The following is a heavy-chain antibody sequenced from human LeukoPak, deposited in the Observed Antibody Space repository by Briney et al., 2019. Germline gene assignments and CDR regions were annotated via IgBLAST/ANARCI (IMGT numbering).Heavy chain of an antibody. J-gene: IGHJ3*02. V-gene: IGHV3-43*02. CDR3: AKEKLGVDAFDI. Sequence: SGGSLRLSCAASGFTFDDSAMHWVRQAPGKGLEWVSLIHGNGGSTSYADSVKGRFTISRDNSKNSLYLQMNSLRTEDTALYYCAKEKLGVDAFDIWGQGTMVTVSS. CDR2: IHGNGGST. D-gene: IGHD7-27*01. CDR1: GFTFDDSA.